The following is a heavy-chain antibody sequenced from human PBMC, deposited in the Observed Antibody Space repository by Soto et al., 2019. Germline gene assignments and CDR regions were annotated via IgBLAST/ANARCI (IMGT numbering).Heavy chain of an antibody. CDR2: INHSGST. CDR3: SRDKITGLFDY. Sequence: LSLTCAVYGGSFSGYYWTWIRQPPGTGLEWIGEINHSGSTNYNPSLKSRVTISVDTSKNQFSLQLTSVTAADTAAYYCSRDKITGLFDYWGQGTLVTVSS. J-gene: IGHJ4*02. V-gene: IGHV4-34*01. CDR1: GGSFSGYY. D-gene: IGHD2-8*02.